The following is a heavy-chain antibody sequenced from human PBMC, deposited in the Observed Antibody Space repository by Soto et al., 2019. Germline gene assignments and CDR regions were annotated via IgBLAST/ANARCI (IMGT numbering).Heavy chain of an antibody. D-gene: IGHD6-6*01. CDR3: ARGSYSSSRGFDY. CDR2: IIPIFGTA. V-gene: IGHV1-69*06. J-gene: IGHJ4*02. Sequence: SVKVSCKASGGTFSSYAISWVRQAPGQGLEWMGGIIPIFGTANYAQKFQGRVTTTADKSTSTAYMELSSLRSEDTAVYYCARGSYSSSRGFDYWGQGTLVTVSS. CDR1: GGTFSSYA.